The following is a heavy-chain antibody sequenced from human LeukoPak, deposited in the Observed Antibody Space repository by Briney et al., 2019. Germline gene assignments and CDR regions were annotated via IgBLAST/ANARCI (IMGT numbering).Heavy chain of an antibody. V-gene: IGHV3-48*01. CDR2: IDRSSDTV. J-gene: IGHJ5*02. Sequence: GGSLRLSCVASGFPFSIYSMTWVRQTPGKGLEWILYIDRSSDTVYYRDSVKGRFTISRDNARNSLYLQMNSLRAEDTAVYYCARDRRIAAAGTIWFDPWGQGTLVTVSS. CDR3: ARDRRIAAAGTIWFDP. D-gene: IGHD6-13*01. CDR1: GFPFSIYS.